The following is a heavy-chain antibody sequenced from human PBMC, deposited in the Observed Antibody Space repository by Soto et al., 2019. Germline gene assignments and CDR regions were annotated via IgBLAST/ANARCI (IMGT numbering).Heavy chain of an antibody. CDR3: ARDHLILPAHDFFYGSDV. CDR2: IPQDGVDG. J-gene: IGHJ6*02. D-gene: IGHD2-21*02. V-gene: IGHV3-7*03. CDR1: GFTFSMYS. Sequence: DVKLVESGGGLVQPGDSLRLSCEVSGFTFSMYSMSWVRQSPGKGLEWVAKIPQDGVDGHYADSVKGRFTISRDNGKNSLYLKLNSLRAEDTAVYYCARDHLILPAHDFFYGSDVWGRGATVTVSS.